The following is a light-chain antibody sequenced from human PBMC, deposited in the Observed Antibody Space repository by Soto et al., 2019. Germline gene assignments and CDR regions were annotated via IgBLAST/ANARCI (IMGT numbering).Light chain of an antibody. J-gene: IGLJ3*02. CDR2: EVN. V-gene: IGLV2-14*01. CDR1: SSDVGTYNF. CDR3: SSYTGLTTLV. Sequence: QSALTQPASVSGSPGQSITISCTGTSSDVGTYNFVSWYQQHPGKAPKLIMYEVNNRPSGVSHRFSGSKSGNTASLTISGLQTEDEAHYFCSSYTGLTTLVFGGGTKLTVL.